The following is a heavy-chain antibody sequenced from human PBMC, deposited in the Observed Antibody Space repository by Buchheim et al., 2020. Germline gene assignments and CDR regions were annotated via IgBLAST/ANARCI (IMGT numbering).Heavy chain of an antibody. D-gene: IGHD4-17*01. CDR3: ARGLDYAKTGIY. Sequence: QVQLQQWGAGLLKPSETLSLTCGVYGGSLSGYYWSWIRQPPGRGLEWIGEIHPSGATYYNPSLKRRVPISEDTSKNQFSLKLSSVTATDTAVYYCARGLDYAKTGIYWGQGTL. CDR1: GGSLSGYY. V-gene: IGHV4-34*02. J-gene: IGHJ4*02. CDR2: IHPSGAT.